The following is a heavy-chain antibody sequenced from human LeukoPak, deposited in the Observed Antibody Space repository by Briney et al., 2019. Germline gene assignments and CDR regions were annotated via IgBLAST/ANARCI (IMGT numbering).Heavy chain of an antibody. Sequence: GGSLRLSCAASGFTFSSYGMHWVRQAPGKGLEWVAFIRYDGGNKYYADSVKGRFTISRDNSKNTLYLQMNSLRAEDTAVYYCAKVGTQGVPAAISSIAARPRGYYFDYWGKGTLVTVSS. D-gene: IGHD6-6*01. J-gene: IGHJ4*02. CDR2: IRYDGGNK. CDR1: GFTFSSYG. V-gene: IGHV3-30*02. CDR3: AKVGTQGVPAAISSIAARPRGYYFDY.